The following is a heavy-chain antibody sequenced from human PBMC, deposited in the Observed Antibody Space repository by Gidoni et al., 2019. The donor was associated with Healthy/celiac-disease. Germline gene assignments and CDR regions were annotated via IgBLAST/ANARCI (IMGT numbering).Heavy chain of an antibody. J-gene: IGHJ4*02. CDR2: INHSGST. D-gene: IGHD3-3*01. V-gene: IGHV4-34*01. CDR1: GGSFSGYY. Sequence: QVQLQQWGAGLLKPSETLSLTCVVYGGSFSGYYWSWIRQPPGKGLEWIGEINHSGSTNYNPSLKSRVTISVDTSKNQFSLKLSSVTAADTAVYYCARRGYDFWSGYYRVWGQGTLVTVSS. CDR3: ARRGYDFWSGYYRV.